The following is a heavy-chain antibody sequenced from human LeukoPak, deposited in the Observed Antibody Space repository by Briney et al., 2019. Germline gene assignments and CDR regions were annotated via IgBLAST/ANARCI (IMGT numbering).Heavy chain of an antibody. CDR1: GFTFSRYY. Sequence: GRSLRLSCAASGFTFSRYYMGWVRQAPGKRLESVAYMNQGGSQKYYVDSVQGRLTISRDNPRNSLYLQINSLGAEDTAVYYCARAGQDDRGRYYGFDVWGHGTTLTVS. D-gene: IGHD3-22*01. V-gene: IGHV3-7*04. CDR3: ARAGQDDRGRYYGFDV. J-gene: IGHJ6*02. CDR2: MNQGGSQK.